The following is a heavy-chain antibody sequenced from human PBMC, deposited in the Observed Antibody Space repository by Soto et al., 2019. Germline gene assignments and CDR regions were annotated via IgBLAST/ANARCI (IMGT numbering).Heavy chain of an antibody. J-gene: IGHJ6*02. V-gene: IGHV3-21*01. CDR2: ISSSSSYI. CDR1: GFTFSSYS. Sequence: EVQLVESGGGLVKPGGSLRLSCAASGFTFSSYSMNWVRQAPGKGLEWVSSISSSSSYIYYADSVKGRFTISRDNAKNSLYLQMNSLRAEDTAVYYWARLRGPVAPLGMDGWGQGTTVTVSS. CDR3: ARLRGPVAPLGMDG. D-gene: IGHD1-26*01.